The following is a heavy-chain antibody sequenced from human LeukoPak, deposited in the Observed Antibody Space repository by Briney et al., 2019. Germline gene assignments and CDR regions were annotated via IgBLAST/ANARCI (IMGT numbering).Heavy chain of an antibody. CDR1: GASISSNSYY. Sequence: PSETLSLTCTVSGASISSNSYYWGWIRQPPGKGLEWIGEIYHSGSTNYNPSLKSRVTMSVDTSKNQFSLKLSSVTAADTAVYYCARDRDEMATISRLYYYYYYMDVWGKGTTVTISS. D-gene: IGHD5-24*01. CDR2: IYHSGST. CDR3: ARDRDEMATISRLYYYYYYMDV. J-gene: IGHJ6*03. V-gene: IGHV4-39*07.